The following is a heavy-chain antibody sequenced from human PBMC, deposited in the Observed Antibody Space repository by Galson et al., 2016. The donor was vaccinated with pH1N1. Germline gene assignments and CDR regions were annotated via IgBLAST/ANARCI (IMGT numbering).Heavy chain of an antibody. V-gene: IGHV2-5*05. CDR2: ICWDDDK. CDR3: SHREVMITNAFDV. Sequence: PALVKPTQTLTLTCTFSGSSVSSSGMGVGWIRQPPGKALEWLALICWDDDKRYGPSLKSRLTITKDTSKIQVVLTMTNMDPVDTATYYCSHREVMITNAFDVWGPGTMVTVSS. D-gene: IGHD3-16*01. J-gene: IGHJ3*01. CDR1: GSSVSSSGMG.